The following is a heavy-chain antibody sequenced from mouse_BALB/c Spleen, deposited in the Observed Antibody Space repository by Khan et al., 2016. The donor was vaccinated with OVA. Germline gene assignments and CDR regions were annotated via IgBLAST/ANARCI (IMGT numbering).Heavy chain of an antibody. V-gene: IGHV5-6*01. Sequence: EVELVESGGDVVKPGGSLKLSCAASGFTFSTYGMSWVRQTPDKRKEWVATISTGGHYTYYPDTVKGRFTISRDNAKNTLYLQMSSLKSEDIAMFYCARLAYYYDSEGFAYWGQGTLVTVSA. CDR1: GFTFSTYG. D-gene: IGHD1-1*01. CDR2: ISTGGHYT. J-gene: IGHJ3*01. CDR3: ARLAYYYDSEGFAY.